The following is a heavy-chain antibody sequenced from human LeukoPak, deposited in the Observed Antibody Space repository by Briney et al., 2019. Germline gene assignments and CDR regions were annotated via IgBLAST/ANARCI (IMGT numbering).Heavy chain of an antibody. CDR2: ISSSGSTI. CDR1: GFTFSSYE. D-gene: IGHD6-6*01. CDR3: ASSIEAHADDY. Sequence: GGSLRLSCAASGFTFSSYEMNWVRQAPGKGLEWVSYISSSGSTIYYADSVKGRFTISRDNAKNSLYLQMNSLRAEDTAVYYCASSIEAHADDYWGQGTLVTVSS. J-gene: IGHJ4*02. V-gene: IGHV3-48*03.